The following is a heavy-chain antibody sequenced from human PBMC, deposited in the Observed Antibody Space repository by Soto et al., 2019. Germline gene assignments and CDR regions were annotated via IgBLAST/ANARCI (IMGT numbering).Heavy chain of an antibody. CDR1: GFTFSSYG. CDR3: AKDRGEATTVPLFFEY. CDR2: ISYDGSNK. J-gene: IGHJ4*02. V-gene: IGHV3-30*18. Sequence: GGSLRLSCAASGFTFSSYGMHWVRQAPGKGLEWVAVISYDGSNKYYADSVKGRFTISRDNSKNTLYLQMNSLRAEDTAVYYCAKDRGEATTVPLFFEYWGQGTLVTVSS. D-gene: IGHD4-17*01.